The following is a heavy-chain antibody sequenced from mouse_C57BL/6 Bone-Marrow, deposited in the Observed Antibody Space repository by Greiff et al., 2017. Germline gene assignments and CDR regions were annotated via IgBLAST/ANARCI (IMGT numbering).Heavy chain of an antibody. CDR3: ARRDSYYCGPAWFAY. CDR1: GYTFTSYW. D-gene: IGHD1-1*01. J-gene: IGHJ3*01. CDR2: IDPNSGGT. V-gene: IGHV1-72*01. Sequence: QVQLQQPGAELVKPGASVKLSCKASGYTFTSYWMHWVKQRPGRGLEWIGRIDPNSGGTKYNEKFKSKATLTVDKPSSTAYMQLSSLTSEDSAVYDCARRDSYYCGPAWFAYWGQGTLVTVSA.